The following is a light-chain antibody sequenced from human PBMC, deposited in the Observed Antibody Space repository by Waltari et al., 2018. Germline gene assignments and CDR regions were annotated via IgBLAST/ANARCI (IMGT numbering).Light chain of an antibody. Sequence: QPALTQPASVSGSPGQSITISCTGTSNDVVYSTHVCWYQQHPGKAPKLIISEVTERPSGVSDRFSGSKSGNTASLTISGLQAEDEADYYCLSYTSSITFVFGGGTKLSVL. V-gene: IGLV2-23*02. CDR3: LSYTSSITFV. J-gene: IGLJ2*01. CDR1: SNDVVYSTH. CDR2: EVT.